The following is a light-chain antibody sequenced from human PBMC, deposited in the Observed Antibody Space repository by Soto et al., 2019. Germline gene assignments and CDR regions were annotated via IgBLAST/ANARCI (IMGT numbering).Light chain of an antibody. V-gene: IGKV2-28*01. CDR1: QSLLHSNGHTY. CDR2: LVS. CDR3: MEAQQIPGT. Sequence: VMTQSPLSLPVTPGEPASISCRSSQSLLHSNGHTYLDWYLQRPGQSPQLLIYLVSSRASGVPERFRSSGSGTDFTLKISRVETEDVGIYCCMEAQQIPGTLGQGTRLEIK. J-gene: IGKJ2*02.